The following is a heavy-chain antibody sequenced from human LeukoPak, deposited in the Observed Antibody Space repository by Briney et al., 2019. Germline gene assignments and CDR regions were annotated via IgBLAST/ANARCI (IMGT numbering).Heavy chain of an antibody. Sequence: SQTLSLTCAISGDSVSSSSAVWNWIRQSPSRGLEWLGRTYYRSNWNNDYAVSVKSRIIINPDTSKNQFSLQLNSVTPEDTAVYYCARDEDGYNYGFDPWGQGTLVTVSS. CDR1: GDSVSSSSAV. CDR3: ARDEDGYNYGFDP. D-gene: IGHD5-24*01. CDR2: TYYRSNWNN. V-gene: IGHV6-1*01. J-gene: IGHJ5*02.